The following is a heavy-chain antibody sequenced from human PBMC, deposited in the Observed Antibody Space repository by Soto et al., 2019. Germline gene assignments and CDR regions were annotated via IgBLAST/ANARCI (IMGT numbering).Heavy chain of an antibody. CDR3: ARSTRYNWNIYYYYGMDV. V-gene: IGHV6-1*01. D-gene: IGHD1-20*01. CDR1: GDSVSSNSAA. J-gene: IGHJ6*02. CDR2: TYYRSKWYN. Sequence: SQTLSLTCAISGDSVSSNSAAWNWIRQSPSRGLEWLGRTYYRSKWYNDYAVSVKSRITINSDTSKNQFSLQLNSVTPEDTAVYYCARSTRYNWNIYYYYGMDVWGQGTTVTVS.